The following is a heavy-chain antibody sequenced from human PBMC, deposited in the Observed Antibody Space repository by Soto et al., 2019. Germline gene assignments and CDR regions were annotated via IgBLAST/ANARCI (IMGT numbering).Heavy chain of an antibody. V-gene: IGHV4-31*03. Sequence: SSETLSLTCTVSGGSISSGGYYWSWIRQHPGKGLGWIGYIYYSGSTYYNPSLKSRVTISVDTSKNQFSLKLSSVTAADTAVYYCARDKWYSSSYDAFDIWGQGTMVTVSS. D-gene: IGHD6-6*01. CDR2: IYYSGST. J-gene: IGHJ3*02. CDR1: GGSISSGGYY. CDR3: ARDKWYSSSYDAFDI.